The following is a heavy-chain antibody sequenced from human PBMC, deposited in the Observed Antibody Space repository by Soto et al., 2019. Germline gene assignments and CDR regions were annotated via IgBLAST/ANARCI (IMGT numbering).Heavy chain of an antibody. V-gene: IGHV3-23*01. CDR1: GLTFTRYS. J-gene: IGHJ6*02. Sequence: PGGSLRLSCAASGLTFTRYSMNWVRQAPGKGLEWVSAIDSDASTYYADSVKGRFTISRDKSKGTLYLQISSLRAEDTAVYYCAKQRMPADIINYYDGMNVFGQGSTVTV. CDR3: AKQRMPADIINYYDGMNV. D-gene: IGHD2-15*01. CDR2: IDSDAST.